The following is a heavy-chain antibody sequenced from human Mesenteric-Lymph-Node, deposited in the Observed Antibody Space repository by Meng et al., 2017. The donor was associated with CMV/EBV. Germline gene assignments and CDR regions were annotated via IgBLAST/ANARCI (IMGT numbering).Heavy chain of an antibody. CDR1: GFSVSANN. D-gene: IGHD2-21*02. Sequence: GGSLRLSCAASGFSVSANNMNWVRQAPGKGLQWISIIYSAGSTYHADSVQGRFTISRDNSKNTLFLQMNSLRGEDTALYFCAKGRGGTDCNYGMDVWGQGTTVTVSS. V-gene: IGHV3-53*01. J-gene: IGHJ6*02. CDR2: IYSAGST. CDR3: AKGRGGTDCNYGMDV.